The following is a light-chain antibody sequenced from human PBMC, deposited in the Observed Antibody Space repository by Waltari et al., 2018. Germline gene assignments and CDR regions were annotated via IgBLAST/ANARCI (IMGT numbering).Light chain of an antibody. Sequence: DIQMTQSPSSLSASIGDRVTITCQASQDINNYLNWYQQTPGKAPKLLSYDASKLQTGVPSRFSGSGSGTDFTFTISSLQPEDIATYYCQQYDNVLPYTFGQGTKVEI. CDR2: DAS. CDR1: QDINNY. CDR3: QQYDNVLPYT. J-gene: IGKJ2*01. V-gene: IGKV1-33*01.